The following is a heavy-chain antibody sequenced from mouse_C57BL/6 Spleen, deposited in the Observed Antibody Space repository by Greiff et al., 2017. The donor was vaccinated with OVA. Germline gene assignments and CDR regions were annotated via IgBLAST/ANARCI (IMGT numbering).Heavy chain of an antibody. D-gene: IGHD1-1*01. CDR1: GYTFTSYW. CDR2: IDPSDSYT. Sequence: QVQLKQPGAELVRPGTSVKLSCKASGYTFTSYWMHWVKQRPGQGLEWIGVIDPSDSYTNYNQKFKGKATLTVDTSSSTAYMQLSSLTSEDSAVYYYARAPYYYGAMDYWGQGTSVTVSS. J-gene: IGHJ4*01. V-gene: IGHV1-59*01. CDR3: ARAPYYYGAMDY.